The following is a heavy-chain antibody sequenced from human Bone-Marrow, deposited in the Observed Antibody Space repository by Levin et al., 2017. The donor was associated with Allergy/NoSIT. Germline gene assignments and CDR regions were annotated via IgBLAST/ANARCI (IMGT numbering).Heavy chain of an antibody. J-gene: IGHJ4*02. V-gene: IGHV2-70*04. CDR2: IDWDDAK. CDR1: GFSLSTSGMR. D-gene: IGHD7-27*01. CDR3: ARTGTYFDY. Sequence: ESGPTLVKPTQTLTLTCSFSGFSLSTSGMRVSWIRQPPGKALEWLARIDWDDAKFYNTSLETRLTISKDTSRNQVVLIMTNMDPVDTATYYCARTGTYFDYWGQGTLVTVSS.